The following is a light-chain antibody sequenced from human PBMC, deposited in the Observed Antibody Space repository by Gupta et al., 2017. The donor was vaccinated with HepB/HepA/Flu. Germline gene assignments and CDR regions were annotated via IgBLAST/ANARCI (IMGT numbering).Light chain of an antibody. V-gene: IGKV3-15*01. J-gene: IGKJ5*01. Sequence: EIVMTQSPATLSVSPGERATLSCRASQTISTNLAWYQQKPGQAPRLLIYGASTRATGIPARFSGSGSGTEFTLTISSLQSEDFAVYYCQQYNSWPTTFGQGTRLEIK. CDR3: QQYNSWPTT. CDR2: GAS. CDR1: QTISTN.